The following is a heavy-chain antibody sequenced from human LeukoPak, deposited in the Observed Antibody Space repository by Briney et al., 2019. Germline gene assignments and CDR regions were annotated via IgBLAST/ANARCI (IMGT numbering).Heavy chain of an antibody. J-gene: IGHJ4*02. Sequence: ASVKVSCKASGYTFTGYYMHWERQAPGQGLEWMGRINPNSGGSNYAQKFQGRVTMTRDTSISTAYMELSRLRSDDTAVYYCARYITVGATYQHFDYWGQGTLVTVSS. CDR1: GYTFTGYY. CDR3: ARYITVGATYQHFDY. V-gene: IGHV1-2*06. D-gene: IGHD1-26*01. CDR2: INPNSGGS.